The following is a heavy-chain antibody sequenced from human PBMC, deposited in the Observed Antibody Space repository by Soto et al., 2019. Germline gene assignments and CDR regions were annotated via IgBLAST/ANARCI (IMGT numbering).Heavy chain of an antibody. CDR3: ASIRGYRYGYVADWFDP. V-gene: IGHV1-69*01. CDR2: IIPIFGTA. J-gene: IGHJ5*02. D-gene: IGHD5-18*01. CDR1: GGTFSSYA. Sequence: QVQLVQSGAEVKKPGSSVKVSCKASGGTFSSYAISWVRQAPGPGLEWMGGIIPIFGTANYAQKFQGRVTITADESTSTAYMELSSLRSEDTAVYYCASIRGYRYGYVADWFDPWGQGTLVTVSS.